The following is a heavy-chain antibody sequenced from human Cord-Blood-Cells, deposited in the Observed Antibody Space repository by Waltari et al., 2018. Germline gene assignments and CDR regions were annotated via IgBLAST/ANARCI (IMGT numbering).Heavy chain of an antibody. J-gene: IGHJ4*02. CDR3: ARESLSWSFDY. CDR1: GFTFSSYW. V-gene: IGHV3-7*01. Sequence: EVQLVESGGGLVQPGGSLRLSCAASGFTFSSYWMSWVRQAPGKVLEWVANKKQGGSEKYDVDSVKGRYTISRDNAKNSLYLQMNSLRAEDTAVYYCARESLSWSFDYWGQGTLVTVSS. CDR2: KKQGGSEK. D-gene: IGHD6-13*01.